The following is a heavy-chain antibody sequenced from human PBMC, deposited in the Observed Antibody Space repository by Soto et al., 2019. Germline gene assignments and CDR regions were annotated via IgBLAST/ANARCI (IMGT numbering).Heavy chain of an antibody. Sequence: GASVQVSFKASGYTFTSYGISWVRQAPGQGLEWMGWISAYNGNTNYAQKLQGRVTMTTDKSISTAYLHWSSLKASDTAMYYCARVEASTAEYWGQGALVTVSS. CDR3: ARVEASTAEY. J-gene: IGHJ4*02. CDR1: GYTFTSYG. D-gene: IGHD1-1*01. CDR2: ISAYNGNT. V-gene: IGHV1-18*04.